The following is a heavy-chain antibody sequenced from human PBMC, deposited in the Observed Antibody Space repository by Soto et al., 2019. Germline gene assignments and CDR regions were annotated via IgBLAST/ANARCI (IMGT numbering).Heavy chain of an antibody. Sequence: SETLSLTCTVSGGSISSYYWSWIRQPPGKGLEWIGYIYYSGSTNYNPSLKSRVTISVETSKNKFSLKLSSVTAADTAVYYCARALIVVVPAANTDYYYMDVWGKGTTVTVSS. CDR3: ARALIVVVPAANTDYYYMDV. CDR2: IYYSGST. J-gene: IGHJ6*03. CDR1: GGSISSYY. V-gene: IGHV4-59*01. D-gene: IGHD2-2*01.